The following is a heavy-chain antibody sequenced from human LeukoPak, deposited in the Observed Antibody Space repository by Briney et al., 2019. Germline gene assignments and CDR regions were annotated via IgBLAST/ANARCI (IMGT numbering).Heavy chain of an antibody. CDR1: GFTFSSYA. Sequence: GGSLRLSCAASGFTFSSYAMSWVRQAPGEGLEWVSSISGSGGSRDYADSVKGRFTISSDNSKNTLYLQMNTLRAEDTAVYYCTRVPFRSYFDYWGQGTLVTVSS. D-gene: IGHD3-10*01. J-gene: IGHJ4*02. V-gene: IGHV3-23*01. CDR2: ISGSGGSR. CDR3: TRVPFRSYFDY.